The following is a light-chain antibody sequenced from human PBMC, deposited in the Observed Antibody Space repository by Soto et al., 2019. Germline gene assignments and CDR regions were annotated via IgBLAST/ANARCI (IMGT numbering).Light chain of an antibody. J-gene: IGLJ2*01. V-gene: IGLV1-51*01. CDR1: SCNIGKNN. CDR2: DNY. Sequence: QSVLTQPPSVSVAPGQKGIISCSGASCNIGKNNVFWYQQFPGTAPKLLIYDNYKRPSGIPYRFSLSKSGASATLAIPGLHTGDEADDCCGAWDTSRRAVVFGGGTKGTVL. CDR3: GAWDTSRRAVV.